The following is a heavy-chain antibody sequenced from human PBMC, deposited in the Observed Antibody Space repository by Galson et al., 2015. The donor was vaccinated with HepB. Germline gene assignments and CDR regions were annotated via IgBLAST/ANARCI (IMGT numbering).Heavy chain of an antibody. V-gene: IGHV3-30*03. Sequence: SLRLSCAASGFTFSSYGMHWVRQAPGKGLEWVAVISYDGSNKYYADSVKGRFTISRDNSKNTLYLQMNSLRAEDTAVYYCASPPYLASDYWGQGTLVTVSS. CDR1: GFTFSSYG. CDR3: ASPPYLASDY. CDR2: ISYDGSNK. J-gene: IGHJ4*02.